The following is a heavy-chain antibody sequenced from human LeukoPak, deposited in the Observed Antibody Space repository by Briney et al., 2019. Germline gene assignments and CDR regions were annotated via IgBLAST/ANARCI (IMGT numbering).Heavy chain of an antibody. J-gene: IGHJ4*02. V-gene: IGHV3-30*18. CDR2: ISYDGSNK. Sequence: GRSLRLSCAASGFTVSSYGMHWVRQAPGKGLEWVAVISYDGSNKYYADSVKGRFTISRDNSKNTLYLQMNSLGAEDTAVYYCAKDIGVQLWVFDYWGQGTLVTVSS. D-gene: IGHD5-18*01. CDR1: GFTVSSYG. CDR3: AKDIGVQLWVFDY.